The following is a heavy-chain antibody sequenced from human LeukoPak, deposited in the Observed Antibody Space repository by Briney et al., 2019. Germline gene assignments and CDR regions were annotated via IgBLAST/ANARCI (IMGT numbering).Heavy chain of an antibody. Sequence: ASVKVSCKASGYTFTTYGISWVRQAPGKGLEWMGGFDPEDGETIYAQKFQGRVTMTEDTSTDTAYMELSSLRSEDTAVYYCATAGDSSGWSPGSGIGYWGQGTLVTVSS. D-gene: IGHD6-19*01. J-gene: IGHJ4*02. CDR3: ATAGDSSGWSPGSGIGY. CDR2: FDPEDGET. V-gene: IGHV1-24*01. CDR1: GYTFTTYG.